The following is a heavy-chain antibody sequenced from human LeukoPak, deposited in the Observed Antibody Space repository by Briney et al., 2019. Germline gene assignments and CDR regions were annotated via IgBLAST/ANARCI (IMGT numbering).Heavy chain of an antibody. Sequence: PSETLSLTCAVYGVSFSGYYWSWIRQPPGKGLEWIGEINHSGSTNYNTPLKSRVTISVDTSKNQFSLKLSSVTAADTAVYYCARGGGGVPAALDYWGQGTLVTVSS. CDR3: ARGGGGVPAALDY. CDR1: GVSFSGYY. D-gene: IGHD2-2*01. V-gene: IGHV4-34*01. CDR2: INHSGST. J-gene: IGHJ4*02.